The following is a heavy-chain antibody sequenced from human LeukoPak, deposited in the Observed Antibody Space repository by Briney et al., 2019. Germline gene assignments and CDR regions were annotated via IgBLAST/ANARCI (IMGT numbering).Heavy chain of an antibody. CDR1: EFTVSSNY. V-gene: IGHV3-53*01. J-gene: IGHJ4*02. Sequence: GGSLRLSCAASEFTVSSNYMTWVRQAPGKGLEWVSVIYSGGSTFYADSVKGRFTISRDNAKNTLYLQMNSLRAEDTAVYYCVREVTVTSYFDYWGQGILVTVSS. CDR3: VREVTVTSYFDY. CDR2: IYSGGST. D-gene: IGHD2-21*02.